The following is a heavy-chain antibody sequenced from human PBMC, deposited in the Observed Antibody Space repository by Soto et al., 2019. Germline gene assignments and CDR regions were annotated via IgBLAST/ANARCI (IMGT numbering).Heavy chain of an antibody. V-gene: IGHV4-34*01. J-gene: IGHJ6*02. CDR1: GGSFSGYY. D-gene: IGHD3-3*01. CDR2: INHSGST. CDR3: ARGLTYYDFWSGYNRHYYYGMDV. Sequence: SETLSLTCAVYGGSFSGYYWSWIRQPPGKGLEWIGEINHSGSTNYNPSLKSRVTISVDTSKNQFSLKLSSVTAADTAVYYCARGLTYYDFWSGYNRHYYYGMDVWGQGTTVT.